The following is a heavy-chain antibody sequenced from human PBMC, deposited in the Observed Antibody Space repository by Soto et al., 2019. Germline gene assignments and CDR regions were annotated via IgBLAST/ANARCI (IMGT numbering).Heavy chain of an antibody. CDR1: GFTLSNYG. D-gene: IGHD3-22*01. J-gene: IGHJ4*02. CDR3: VRDKYYD. V-gene: IGHV3-23*01. CDR2: ISGSDGST. Sequence: EVQLLESGGGLVQPGESLRLSCAASGFTLSNYGMTWVRQAPGKGLEWVSGISGSDGSTYYADSVKGRFTISRDSSKNTLYLQMNSLRSEDTAVYYCVRDKYYDWGQGTLDTVSS.